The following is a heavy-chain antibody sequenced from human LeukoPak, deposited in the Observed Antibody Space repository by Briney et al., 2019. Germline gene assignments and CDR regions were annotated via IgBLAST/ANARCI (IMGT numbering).Heavy chain of an antibody. D-gene: IGHD3-16*01. CDR1: GYTFTSYD. J-gene: IGHJ3*02. V-gene: IGHV1-8*01. CDR3: ARGHLTFGGVQVMGAFDI. CDR2: MNPNSGNT. Sequence: ASVKVSCKASGYTFTSYDINWVRQATGQGLEWMGWMNPNSGNTGYAQKFQGRVTMTRNTSISTAYMELSSLRSEDTAVYYCARGHLTFGGVQVMGAFDIWGQGTMVTVSS.